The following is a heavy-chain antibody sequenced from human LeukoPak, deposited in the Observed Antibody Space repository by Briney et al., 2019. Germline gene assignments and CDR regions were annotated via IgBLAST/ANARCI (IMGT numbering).Heavy chain of an antibody. CDR3: ARASSGSPGEFHY. D-gene: IGHD1-26*01. J-gene: IGHJ4*02. Sequence: ASVKVSCKASGYTFTSYEINWVRQATGQGLEWMGWMNPNSGNTGYAQKFQGRVTITRNTSISTAYMELSSLRSEDTAVYYCARASSGSPGEFHYWGQGTLVTVPS. CDR2: MNPNSGNT. CDR1: GYTFTSYE. V-gene: IGHV1-8*03.